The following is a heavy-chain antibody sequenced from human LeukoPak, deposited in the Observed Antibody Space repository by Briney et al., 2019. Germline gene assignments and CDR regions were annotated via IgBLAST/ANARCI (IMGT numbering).Heavy chain of an antibody. J-gene: IGHJ5*02. D-gene: IGHD6-13*01. CDR2: MSSSSSTI. CDR3: AREGIAAWWFDP. V-gene: IGHV3-48*02. Sequence: GGSLRLSYAASGFTFSSYRMNWVRQAPGKGLEWVSYMSSSSSTIYYAESVKGRFPISRENAKNSLYLQMNSLRDEDTAVYYCAREGIAAWWFDPWGQGTLVTVSS. CDR1: GFTFSSYR.